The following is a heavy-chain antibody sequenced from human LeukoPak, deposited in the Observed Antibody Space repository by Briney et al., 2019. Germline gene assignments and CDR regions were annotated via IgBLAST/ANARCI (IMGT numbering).Heavy chain of an antibody. D-gene: IGHD3-16*02. V-gene: IGHV1-8*01. Sequence: ASVTVSCKASGYTFTSYDINWVRQAPGQGLEWMGWMNPNSGNTGYAQKFQGRVTMTRNTSISTAYMELSSLRSEDTAVYYCARIGLRGVIISRPLDYWGQGTLVTVSS. CDR3: ARIGLRGVIISRPLDY. J-gene: IGHJ4*02. CDR2: MNPNSGNT. CDR1: GYTFTSYD.